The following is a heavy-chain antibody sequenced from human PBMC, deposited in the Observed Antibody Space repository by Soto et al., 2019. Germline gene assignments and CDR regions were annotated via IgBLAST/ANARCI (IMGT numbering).Heavy chain of an antibody. J-gene: IGHJ6*02. CDR1: GGSISSYY. V-gene: IGHV4-59*08. CDR2: VHDSWGP. CDR3: ARPGFGALHGPVDV. Sequence: SETLSLTCTVSGGSISSYYWSWIRQTPGKGLDWMGYVHDSWGPNYNPSLKSRVAISLDTSKSQFSLKLTSVTATDTAVYYCARPGFGALHGPVDVWGQGTTVT. D-gene: IGHD3-10*01.